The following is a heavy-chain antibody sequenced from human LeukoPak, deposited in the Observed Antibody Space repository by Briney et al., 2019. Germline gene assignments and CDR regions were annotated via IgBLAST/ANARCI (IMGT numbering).Heavy chain of an antibody. CDR2: IYAGGAT. J-gene: IGHJ4*02. CDR3: VRGSSTPDH. D-gene: IGHD6-13*01. Sequence: SETLSLTCTVSVASISSGGYYWSWIRQFPGTGLEWIGYIYAGGATYYNPSLESRVTVSRDTSENQFSLQLGPVTAADTAVYYCVRGSSTPDHWGEGTLVIVSS. CDR1: VASISSGGYY. V-gene: IGHV4-31*03.